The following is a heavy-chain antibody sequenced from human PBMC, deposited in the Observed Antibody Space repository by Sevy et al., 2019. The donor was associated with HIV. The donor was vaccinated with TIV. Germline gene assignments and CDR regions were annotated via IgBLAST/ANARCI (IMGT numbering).Heavy chain of an antibody. Sequence: GGSLRLSCADSGLTLSSYAMNWVRQAPGKGLEWVSAISGRGGSTYYADSVEGRFTISRDNSKNTLYLQMNSLRAEDTAVYYCAKAPPGHCSSGSCPRAYYYNGMDVWGQGTTVTVSS. CDR3: AKAPPGHCSSGSCPRAYYYNGMDV. V-gene: IGHV3-23*01. D-gene: IGHD2-15*01. J-gene: IGHJ6*02. CDR1: GLTLSSYA. CDR2: ISGRGGST.